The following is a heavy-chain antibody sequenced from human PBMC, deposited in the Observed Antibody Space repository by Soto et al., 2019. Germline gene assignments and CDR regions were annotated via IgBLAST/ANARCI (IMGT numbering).Heavy chain of an antibody. D-gene: IGHD3-22*01. J-gene: IGHJ6*02. CDR1: GCSISSGGYY. V-gene: IGHV4-31*03. CDR2: IYYSGST. CDR3: ARHNYDSSGTAVDV. Sequence: PSETLSLTCTVSGCSISSGGYYWSWIRQHPGKGLEWIGYIYYSGSTYYNPSLKSRVTISVDTSKNQFSLKLSSVTAADTAVYYCARHNYDSSGTAVDVWGQGTTVTVSS.